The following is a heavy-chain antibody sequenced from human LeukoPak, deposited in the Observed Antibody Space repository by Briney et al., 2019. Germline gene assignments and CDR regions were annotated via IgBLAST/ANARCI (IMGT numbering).Heavy chain of an antibody. CDR2: ISGSGGST. CDR3: ANVGILTGYFREFDY. V-gene: IGHV3-23*01. CDR1: GFTFSSYA. J-gene: IGHJ4*02. D-gene: IGHD3-9*01. Sequence: GGSLRLSCAASGFTFSSYAMSWVRQAPGKGLERVSAISGSGGSTYYADSVKGRFTISRDNSKNTLYLQMNSLRAEDTAVYYCANVGILTGYFREFDYWGQGTLVTVSS.